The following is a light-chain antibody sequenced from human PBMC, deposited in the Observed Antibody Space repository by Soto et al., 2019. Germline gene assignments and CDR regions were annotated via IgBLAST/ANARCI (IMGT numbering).Light chain of an antibody. CDR3: SSYTNSNTRQIV. Sequence: QSVLTQPASVSGSPGQSITISCTGTSSDVGGYNYVSWYQHHPGKAPKLIIYDVTNRPSGVSNPFSGSKSGNTASLTISGLQPEDEDDYYCSSYTNSNTRQIVFGTGTKVTVL. CDR1: SSDVGGYNY. J-gene: IGLJ1*01. V-gene: IGLV2-14*03. CDR2: DVT.